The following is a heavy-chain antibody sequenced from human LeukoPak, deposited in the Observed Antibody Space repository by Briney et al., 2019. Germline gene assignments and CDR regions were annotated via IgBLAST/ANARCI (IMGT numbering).Heavy chain of an antibody. Sequence: GRSLRLSCAASGFTFSSYAMHWVRQAPGKGLEWVAVISYDGSNKYYADSVKGRFTISRDNSKNTLYLQMNSLRAEDTAVYYCARDPRFGRADRDEYYYYMDVWGKGTTVTVSS. D-gene: IGHD2-15*01. CDR2: ISYDGSNK. V-gene: IGHV3-30-3*01. CDR1: GFTFSSYA. CDR3: ARDPRFGRADRDEYYYYMDV. J-gene: IGHJ6*03.